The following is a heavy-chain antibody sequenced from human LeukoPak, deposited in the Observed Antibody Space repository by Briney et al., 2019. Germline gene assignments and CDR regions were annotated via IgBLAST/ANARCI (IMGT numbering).Heavy chain of an antibody. CDR2: VYYSGST. Sequence: SETLSLTCTVSGGSISSSSYYWGWIRQPPGKGLEWIGSVYYSGSTYYNPSLKSRLTISGDTSKNQFSLKLSSVTAADTAVYYCASLVGATTRLGVGVFDYWGQGTLVTVSS. CDR3: ASLVGATTRLGVGVFDY. CDR1: GGSISSSSYY. V-gene: IGHV4-39*01. D-gene: IGHD1-26*01. J-gene: IGHJ4*02.